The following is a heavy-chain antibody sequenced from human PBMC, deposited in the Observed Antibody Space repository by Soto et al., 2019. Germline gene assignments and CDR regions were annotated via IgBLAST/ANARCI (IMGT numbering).Heavy chain of an antibody. CDR3: AREPIYETTFDAFYI. CDR2: IRNKINTYTT. Sequence: GGSLRLSCAASGFTFSDHYMDWVRQAPGKGLEWVGRIRNKINTYTTEYAASVKGRVSISRDDSRNSLYLQMNSLKTEDTAVYYCAREPIYETTFDAFYIWGQGTMLTVSS. D-gene: IGHD4-17*01. V-gene: IGHV3-72*01. J-gene: IGHJ3*02. CDR1: GFTFSDHY.